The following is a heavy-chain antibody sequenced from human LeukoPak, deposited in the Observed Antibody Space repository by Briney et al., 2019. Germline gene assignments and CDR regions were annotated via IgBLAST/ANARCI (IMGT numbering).Heavy chain of an antibody. Sequence: GGSLRLSCIASGFTFAHDWMSWVRQAPGKGLEWVASIKEDGGDKYYVDSVKGRFTISRDNTKNSLYVQMNSLRAEDTAVYYCARLKDAVTVFDCWGQGILVTVSS. CDR3: ARLKDAVTVFDC. CDR1: GFTFAHDW. J-gene: IGHJ5*01. D-gene: IGHD2-21*02. V-gene: IGHV3-7*01. CDR2: IKEDGGDK.